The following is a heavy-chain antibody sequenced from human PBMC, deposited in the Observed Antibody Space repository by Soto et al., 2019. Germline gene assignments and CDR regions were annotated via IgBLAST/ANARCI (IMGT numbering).Heavy chain of an antibody. CDR1: GGTFSSYA. V-gene: IGHV1-69*13. J-gene: IGHJ4*02. D-gene: IGHD3-22*01. CDR2: IIPIFGTA. CDR3: ARGWEYYYDSSGYSTLDY. Sequence: SVKVSCKASGGTFSSYAISWVLQAPGQGLEWMGGIIPIFGTANYAQKFQGRVTITADESTSTAYMELSSLRSEDTAVYYCARGWEYYYDSSGYSTLDYWGQGTLVTVSS.